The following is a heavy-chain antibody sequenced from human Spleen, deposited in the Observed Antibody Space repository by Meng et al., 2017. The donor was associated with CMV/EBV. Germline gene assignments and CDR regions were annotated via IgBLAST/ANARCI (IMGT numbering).Heavy chain of an antibody. CDR3: ARRGSYGSGSYFDF. Sequence: ASVKVSCKASGYTFTDYYIHWIRQAPGQGLEWMGWINPNSGRTNYAQKFQGRVTMTRDTSISTAYMELSRVRSDDTAVFYCARRGSYGSGSYFDFWGQGTLVTVS. CDR2: INPNSGRT. D-gene: IGHD3-10*01. J-gene: IGHJ4*02. CDR1: GYTFTDYY. V-gene: IGHV1-2*02.